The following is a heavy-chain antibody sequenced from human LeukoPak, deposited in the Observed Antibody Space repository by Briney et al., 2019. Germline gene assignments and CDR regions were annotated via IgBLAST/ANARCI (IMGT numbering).Heavy chain of an antibody. D-gene: IGHD2-15*01. J-gene: IGHJ4*02. V-gene: IGHV1-2*02. CDR2: INPNSGGT. CDR3: ARDSPKVVTEIDY. Sequence: ASVKVSCKASGYTFTGYYMHWVRQAPGQGLEWMGWINPNSGGTNYAQKFQGRVTMTRDTSISTAYMELSRLRSDDTAVYYCARDSPKVVTEIDYWGQGTLVTVSS. CDR1: GYTFTGYY.